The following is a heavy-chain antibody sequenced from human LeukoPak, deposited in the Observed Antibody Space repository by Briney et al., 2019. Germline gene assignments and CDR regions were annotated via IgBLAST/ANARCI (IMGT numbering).Heavy chain of an antibody. CDR3: ARGRGCSSTSCYTDYYYYMDV. CDR2: INHSGST. J-gene: IGHJ6*03. CDR1: GGSFSGYY. Sequence: KPSETLSLTCAVYGGSFSGYYWSWIRQPPGKGLEWIGEINHSGSTNYNPSLKSRVTISVDTSKNQFSLGLTSVTAADTAVYYCARGRGCSSTSCYTDYYYYMDVWGKGTTVTVSS. V-gene: IGHV4-34*01. D-gene: IGHD2-2*02.